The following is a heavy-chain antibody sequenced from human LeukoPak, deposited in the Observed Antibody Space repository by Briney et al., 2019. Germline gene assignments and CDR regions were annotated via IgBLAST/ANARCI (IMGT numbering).Heavy chain of an antibody. J-gene: IGHJ4*02. D-gene: IGHD1-26*01. CDR1: GGSISSNSYY. CDR2: IYYSGST. V-gene: IGHV4-39*01. Sequence: PSETLSLTCTVSGGSISSNSYYWGWIRQPPGKGLEWIGSIYYSGSTYYNPSLKSRVTISVDTSKNQFSLKLSSVTAADTAVYYCARLGQIVGATEWGQGTLVTVSS. CDR3: ARLGQIVGATE.